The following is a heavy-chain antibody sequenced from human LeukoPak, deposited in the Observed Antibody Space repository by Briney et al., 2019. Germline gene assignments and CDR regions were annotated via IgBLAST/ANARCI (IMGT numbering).Heavy chain of an antibody. V-gene: IGHV3-21*01. CDR1: GFTFSSHS. CDR3: ARDRLYYYDSSGYLGTFDY. D-gene: IGHD3-22*01. Sequence: GGSLRLSCAASGFTFSSHSMNWVRQAPGKGLEWVSSISSSSSYIYYADSVKGRFTISRDNAKNSLYLQMNSLRAEDTAVYYCARDRLYYYDSSGYLGTFDYWGQGTLVTVSS. J-gene: IGHJ4*02. CDR2: ISSSSSYI.